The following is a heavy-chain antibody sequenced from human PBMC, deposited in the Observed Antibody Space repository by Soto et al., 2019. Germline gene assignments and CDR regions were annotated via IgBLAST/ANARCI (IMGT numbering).Heavy chain of an antibody. D-gene: IGHD3-3*01. J-gene: IGHJ3*02. CDR3: ARGNYVLRFLEWLEGRTFDI. CDR1: GGSFSGYY. Sequence: SETLSLTCAVYGGSFSGYYWSWIRQPPGKGLEWIGEINHSGSTNYNPSLKSRVTISVDTSKNQFSLKLSSVTAADTAVYYCARGNYVLRFLEWLEGRTFDIWGQGTMVTVSS. V-gene: IGHV4-34*01. CDR2: INHSGST.